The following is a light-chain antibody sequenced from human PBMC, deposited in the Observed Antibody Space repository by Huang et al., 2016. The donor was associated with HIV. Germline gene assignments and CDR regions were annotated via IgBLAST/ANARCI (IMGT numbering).Light chain of an antibody. Sequence: EIVLTQSPATLSLSPGEGTTLSCRASQSVGSYLAWYQQKPGQAPRLLIYDSSNRATGIPAMFSGSGSGTEFSLTISNLEPEDFAVYYCRHRSSWPYTFGQGTKVEIK. J-gene: IGKJ2*01. CDR2: DSS. CDR3: RHRSSWPYT. V-gene: IGKV3-11*01. CDR1: QSVGSY.